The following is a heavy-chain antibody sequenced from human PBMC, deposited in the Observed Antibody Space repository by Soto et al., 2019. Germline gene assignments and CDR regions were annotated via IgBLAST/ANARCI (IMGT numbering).Heavy chain of an antibody. CDR2: IYYSGST. V-gene: IGHV4-59*01. Sequence: QVQLQESGPGLVKPSETLSLTCTVSGGSISSYYWSWIRQPPGKGLEWIGYIYYSGSTNYNPSPQSRVTISVDTSQNQCSLKLSSVTAADTDVYYCARVGEVVLLYFDYWGQGTLVNVSS. D-gene: IGHD2-15*01. J-gene: IGHJ4*02. CDR1: GGSISSYY. CDR3: ARVGEVVLLYFDY.